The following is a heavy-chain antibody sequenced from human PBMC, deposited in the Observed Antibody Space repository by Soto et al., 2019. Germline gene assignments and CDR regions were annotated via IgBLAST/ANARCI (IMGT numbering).Heavy chain of an antibody. CDR1: GGSMSSYY. D-gene: IGHD5-12*01. Sequence: QVQLQESGPGLVKPSETLSLTCAVSGGSMSSYYWSWIRQPPGKRLEWIGYIYYSGYTNYNPSLKSRVTISVDTTKNQFSLKLSSAAAADTAVYYCARDSVGSGYDWGQGTLVTVSS. CDR2: IYYSGYT. J-gene: IGHJ4*02. CDR3: ARDSVGSGYD. V-gene: IGHV4-59*01.